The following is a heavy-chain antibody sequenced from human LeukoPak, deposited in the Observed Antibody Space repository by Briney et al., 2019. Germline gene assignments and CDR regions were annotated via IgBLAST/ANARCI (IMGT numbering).Heavy chain of an antibody. CDR2: IRQDGGEK. V-gene: IGHV3-7*01. J-gene: IGHJ6*03. CDR3: AKDGVGLPHYYMDV. Sequence: GGSLRLSCAVSGFSFTSYWMNWVRQAPGKGLEWVASIRQDGGEKYYVDSVKGRFTISRDNDKNSLFLHMSSLRAEDTAVYYCAKDGVGLPHYYMDVWGKGTTVTVSS. CDR1: GFSFTSYW. D-gene: IGHD3-3*01.